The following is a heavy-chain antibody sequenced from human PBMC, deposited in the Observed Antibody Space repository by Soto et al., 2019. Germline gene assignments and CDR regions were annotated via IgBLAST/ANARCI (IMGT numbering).Heavy chain of an antibody. V-gene: IGHV3-23*01. CDR3: AKVSSSWYAGFFDL. CDR2: LSDSGGSI. J-gene: IGHJ4*02. Sequence: GGSLRLSCTASGFTFSRHAITWVRQAPVKGLEWVSGLSDSGGSIYYADSVKGRFTISRDNSMNTLYLQMNTLRAEDTAIYYCAKVSSSWYAGFFDLWGQGTLVTVSS. CDR1: GFTFSRHA. D-gene: IGHD6-13*01.